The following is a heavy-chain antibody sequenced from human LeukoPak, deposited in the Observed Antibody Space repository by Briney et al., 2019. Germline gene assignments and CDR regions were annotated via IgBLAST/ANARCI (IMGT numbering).Heavy chain of an antibody. J-gene: IGHJ4*02. CDR3: ARSVPDYTRFDY. V-gene: IGHV3-23*01. CDR1: GFTFSTYA. D-gene: IGHD4-11*01. Sequence: GGSLRFSCAASGFTFSTYAMSWVRQAPGKGLEWVSTISAGGANTYYTDSVKGRFTISRDNSKNTLYLQMNSLRAEDTAIYYCARSVPDYTRFDYWGQGALVTVSS. CDR2: ISAGGANT.